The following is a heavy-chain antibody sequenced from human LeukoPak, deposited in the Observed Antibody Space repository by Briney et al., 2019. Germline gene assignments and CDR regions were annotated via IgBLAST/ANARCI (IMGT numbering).Heavy chain of an antibody. Sequence: PSETLSLTCTVSGGSISSSSYYWGWIRQPPGKGLEWIGSIYYSGSTYYNPSLKSRVTISVDTSKNQFSLKLSSVTAADTAVYYCARGSRFLEWLVNGVDAFDIWGQGTMVTVSS. J-gene: IGHJ3*02. CDR1: GGSISSSSYY. V-gene: IGHV4-39*01. D-gene: IGHD3-3*01. CDR3: ARGSRFLEWLVNGVDAFDI. CDR2: IYYSGST.